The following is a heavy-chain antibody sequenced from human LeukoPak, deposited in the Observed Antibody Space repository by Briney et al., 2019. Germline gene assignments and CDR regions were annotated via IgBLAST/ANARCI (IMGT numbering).Heavy chain of an antibody. CDR2: IIYTSGNT. Sequence: SETLSLTCSVSGDSVTNNYWSWIRQPAGKGLEWIARIIYTSGNTDYNPSLRSRVTISVDTSKNQFSLKVSSVTAADTAVYYCARDRGGNCWYNWYDVWGQGILVTVSS. V-gene: IGHV4-4*07. J-gene: IGHJ5*02. CDR3: ARDRGGNCWYNWYDV. D-gene: IGHD1-1*01. CDR1: GDSVTNNY.